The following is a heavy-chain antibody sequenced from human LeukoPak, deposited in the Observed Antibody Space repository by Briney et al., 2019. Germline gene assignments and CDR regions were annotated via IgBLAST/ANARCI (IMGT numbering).Heavy chain of an antibody. CDR2: IYYTGNT. CDR3: ARDITVLSTGSRRSD. J-gene: IGHJ4*02. D-gene: IGHD3-10*01. CDR1: GGSISSSSYY. Sequence: SETLSLTCTVSGGSISSSSYYWGWIRQPPGKGLEWIGSIYYTGNTYYNPSLKSRVTISVDTSKNQFSLKLSSVTAADTAVYYCARDITVLSTGSRRSDWGQGTLVTVSS. V-gene: IGHV4-39*02.